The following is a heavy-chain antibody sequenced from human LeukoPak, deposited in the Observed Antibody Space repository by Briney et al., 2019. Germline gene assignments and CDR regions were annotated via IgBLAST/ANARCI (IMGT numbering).Heavy chain of an antibody. CDR2: IRQDGSEK. V-gene: IGHV3-7*01. CDR3: ARQRLTGSNWFDP. J-gene: IGHJ5*02. CDR1: GFTFSSYW. Sequence: GGSLRLSCAASGFTFSSYWMSWVRQAPGKGLEWVDNIRQDGSEKYYVDSGKGRFTISRDNAKNSLYLQMNSLRAEDTAVYYCARQRLTGSNWFDPWGQGTLVTVSS. D-gene: IGHD1-20*01.